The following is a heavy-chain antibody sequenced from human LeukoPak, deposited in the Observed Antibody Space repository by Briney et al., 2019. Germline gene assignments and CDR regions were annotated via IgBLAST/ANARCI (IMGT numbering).Heavy chain of an antibody. CDR3: VSGGGRYYFDY. V-gene: IGHV1-69*02. J-gene: IGHJ4*02. CDR1: GGTFSSYT. Sequence: SVKVSCKASGGTFSSYTISWVRQAPGQGLEWMGRIIPTLGIANYAQKFQGRVTITADKSTSTAYMELSSLRSEDTAVYYCVSGGGRYYFDYWGQGTLVTVSS. D-gene: IGHD2-15*01. CDR2: IIPTLGIA.